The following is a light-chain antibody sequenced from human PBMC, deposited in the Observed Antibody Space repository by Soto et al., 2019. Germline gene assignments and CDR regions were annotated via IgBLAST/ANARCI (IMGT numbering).Light chain of an antibody. CDR3: LQYSDWPLT. CDR1: QSVGSK. J-gene: IGKJ4*01. CDR2: DAS. Sequence: EIVMTRSPATLSVSPGERATLSCRASQSVGSKLAWYQQKPGQAPRLLIYDASSRATGVPARFSGSGSGTDFTLTISSLQSEDFAAYYCLQYSDWPLTFGGGTKVEI. V-gene: IGKV3-15*01.